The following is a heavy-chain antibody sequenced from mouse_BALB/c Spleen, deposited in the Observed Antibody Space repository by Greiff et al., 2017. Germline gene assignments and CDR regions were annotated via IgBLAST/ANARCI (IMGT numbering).Heavy chain of an antibody. CDR2: INSNGGST. V-gene: IGHV5-6-3*01. Sequence: EVKLVESGGGLVQPGGSLKLSCAASGFTFSSYGMSWVRQTPDKRLELVATINSNGGSTYYPDSVKGRFTISRDNAKNTLYLQMSSLKSEDTAMYYCARDGDGSHAMDYWGQGTSVTVSS. CDR3: ARDGDGSHAMDY. D-gene: IGHD2-3*01. J-gene: IGHJ4*01. CDR1: GFTFSSYG.